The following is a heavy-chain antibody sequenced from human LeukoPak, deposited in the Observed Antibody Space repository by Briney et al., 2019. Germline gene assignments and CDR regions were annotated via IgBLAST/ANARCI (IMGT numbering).Heavy chain of an antibody. D-gene: IGHD6-19*01. CDR2: IYYSGNT. CDR1: GGSISSYY. CDR3: ARYAYGSGPFDY. V-gene: IGHV4-59*01. Sequence: SETLSLTCAVSGGSISSYYWSWIRQPPGKGLEWIGYIYYSGNTNYNPSLKSRVTISVDTSKNQFSLQLNSVTAADTAVYYCARYAYGSGPFDYWGQGTLITVSS. J-gene: IGHJ4*02.